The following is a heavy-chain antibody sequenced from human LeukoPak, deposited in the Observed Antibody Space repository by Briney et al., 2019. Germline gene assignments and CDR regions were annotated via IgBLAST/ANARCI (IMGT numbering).Heavy chain of an antibody. V-gene: IGHV3-48*03. CDR2: ISSSGTTI. CDR3: AKEAAPRD. D-gene: IGHD6-25*01. CDR1: GFIFSTYE. J-gene: IGHJ4*02. Sequence: PGGSLRLSCAASGFIFSTYEMNWVRQAPGKGLEWISYISSSGTTIYYADSVKGRFTISRDNAKNSLFLQMNSLRAEDTAIYYCAKEAAPRDWGQGTLVTVSS.